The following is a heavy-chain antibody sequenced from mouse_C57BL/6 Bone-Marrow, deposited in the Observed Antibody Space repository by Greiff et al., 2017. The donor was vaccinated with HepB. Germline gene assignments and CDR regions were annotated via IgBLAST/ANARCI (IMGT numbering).Heavy chain of an antibody. Sequence: SGAELVKPGASVKLSCKASGYTFTEYTIHWVKQRSGQGLEWIGWFYPGSGSIKYNEKFKDKATLTADKSSSTVYMELSRLTSEDSAVYFCARHEYYYDYDAAWFAYWGQGTLVTVSA. CDR3: ARHEYYYDYDAAWFAY. V-gene: IGHV1-62-2*01. CDR2: FYPGSGSI. D-gene: IGHD2-4*01. J-gene: IGHJ3*01. CDR1: GYTFTEYT.